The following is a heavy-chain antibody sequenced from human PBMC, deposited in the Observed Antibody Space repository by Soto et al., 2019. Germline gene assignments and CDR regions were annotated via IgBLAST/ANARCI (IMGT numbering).Heavy chain of an antibody. CDR2: IYYSGST. J-gene: IGHJ4*02. D-gene: IGHD4-17*01. CDR3: ARNYGDYVDY. CDR1: GGSIRSYY. V-gene: IGHV4-59*08. Sequence: QVQLQESGPGLVKPSETLSLTCTVSGGSIRSYYWSWIRQPPGKGLECIGYIYYSGSTNYNPSLKSRVTISVDTSKNQFSRKLSSVTAADTAIYYCARNYGDYVDYWGQGTLVTVSS.